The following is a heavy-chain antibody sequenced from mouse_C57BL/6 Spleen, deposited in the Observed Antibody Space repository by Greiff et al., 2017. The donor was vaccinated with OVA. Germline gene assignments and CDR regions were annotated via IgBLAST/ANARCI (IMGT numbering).Heavy chain of an antibody. CDR1: GYTFTSYW. CDR2: IDPSDSYT. CDR3: ARYQVIRTGYFDY. V-gene: IGHV1-50*01. D-gene: IGHD4-1*01. Sequence: VQLQQPGAELVKPGASVKLSCKASGYTFTSYWMQWVKQRPGQGLEWIGEIDPSDSYTHYNQKFKGQATLTVDTSSSPAYMQLISLTSEDSAVYYFARYQVIRTGYFDYWGPGTTLTVSS. J-gene: IGHJ2*01.